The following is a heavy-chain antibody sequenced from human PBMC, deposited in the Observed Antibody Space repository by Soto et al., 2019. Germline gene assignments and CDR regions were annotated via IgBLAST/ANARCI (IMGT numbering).Heavy chain of an antibody. CDR3: AREGPGYCSSTSCPDFDY. Sequence: ASVPVSCKSSGSAFSVSLMHGVRQAPWQRLEWMGWINPNSGGTNYAQKFQGWVTMTRDTSISTAYMELSRLRSDDTAVYYCAREGPGYCSSTSCPDFDYWGQGTLVTVSS. J-gene: IGHJ4*02. CDR1: GSAFSVSL. CDR2: INPNSGGT. D-gene: IGHD2-2*01. V-gene: IGHV1-2*04.